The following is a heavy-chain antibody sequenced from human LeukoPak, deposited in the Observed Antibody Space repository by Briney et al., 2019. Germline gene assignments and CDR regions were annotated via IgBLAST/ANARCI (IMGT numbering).Heavy chain of an antibody. V-gene: IGHV1-18*01. D-gene: IGHD2-15*01. Sequence: GASVKVSCKASGYTFTSYDINWVRQAPGQGLEWMGWISAYNGNTNYAQKLQGRVTMTTDTSTSTAYMELRSLRSDDTAVYYCARSRQYCSGGSCYSGVFGDYWGQGTLVTVSS. CDR3: ARSRQYCSGGSCYSGVFGDY. J-gene: IGHJ4*02. CDR2: ISAYNGNT. CDR1: GYTFTSYD.